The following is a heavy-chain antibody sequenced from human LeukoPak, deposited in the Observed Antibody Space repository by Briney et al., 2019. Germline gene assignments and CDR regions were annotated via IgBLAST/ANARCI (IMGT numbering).Heavy chain of an antibody. Sequence: ASVKVSCKVSGYTLTELSMHWVRQAPGKGLEWMGGFDPEDGETIYAQKFQGRVTMTEDTPTDTAYMELSSLRSEDTAVYYCATDLVAVAGMGNDYWGQGTLVTVSS. D-gene: IGHD6-19*01. CDR1: GYTLTELS. CDR2: FDPEDGET. CDR3: ATDLVAVAGMGNDY. V-gene: IGHV1-24*01. J-gene: IGHJ4*02.